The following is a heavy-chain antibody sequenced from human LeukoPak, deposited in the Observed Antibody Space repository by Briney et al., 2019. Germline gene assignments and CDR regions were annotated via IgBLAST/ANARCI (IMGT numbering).Heavy chain of an antibody. J-gene: IGHJ4*02. D-gene: IGHD3-3*01. Sequence: PSETLSLTCTVSGGSISSYYWSWIRQPPGKGLEWIGYIYYSGSTNYNPSLKSRVTISVDTSKNEFSLKLSSVTAAGTAVYYCARGDGGGVVDYWGQGTLVTVSS. V-gene: IGHV4-59*01. CDR1: GGSISSYY. CDR3: ARGDGGGVVDY. CDR2: IYYSGST.